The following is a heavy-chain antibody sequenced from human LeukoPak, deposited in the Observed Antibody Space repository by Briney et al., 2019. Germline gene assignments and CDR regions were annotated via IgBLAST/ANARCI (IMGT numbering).Heavy chain of an antibody. D-gene: IGHD4-17*01. J-gene: IGHJ4*02. CDR1: GFTFTTYT. Sequence: GGSLRLSCAASGFTFTTYTMNWVRQAPGEGLEWVSTITSSSYIHYADSVRGRCTISRNNAKNSLYLQMSSLRAEDTAVYYCARDRYGDYAVDYWGQGTLVTVSS. CDR2: ITSSSYI. V-gene: IGHV3-21*01. CDR3: ARDRYGDYAVDY.